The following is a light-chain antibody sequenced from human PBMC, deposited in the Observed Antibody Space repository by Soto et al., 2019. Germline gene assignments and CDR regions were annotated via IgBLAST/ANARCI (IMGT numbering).Light chain of an antibody. CDR2: AAS. CDR3: QQLSYYPRT. Sequence: IQMTQSPSSLSAAVGDRVTITCRASQDVSSYLVWYQQKPGRAPELLIYAASTLQSGVPLRFSGSGSGTEFTLIISSLQPEDFATYYCQQLSYYPRTFGQGTKLEIK. J-gene: IGKJ2*01. V-gene: IGKV1-9*01. CDR1: QDVSSY.